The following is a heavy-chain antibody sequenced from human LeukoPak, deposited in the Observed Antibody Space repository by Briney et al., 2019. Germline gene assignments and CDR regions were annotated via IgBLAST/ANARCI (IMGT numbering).Heavy chain of an antibody. Sequence: SETLSLTCTVSGGSISSSSFYWGWIRQPPGKGLEWIGSIYYSGSTYYNPSLKSRVTISVDTSKNQFSLKLSSVTAADTAVYYCARHRLAVSGPDYWGQGTLVTVSS. V-gene: IGHV4-39*07. CDR2: IYYSGST. D-gene: IGHD3-16*01. J-gene: IGHJ4*02. CDR1: GGSISSSSFY. CDR3: ARHRLAVSGPDY.